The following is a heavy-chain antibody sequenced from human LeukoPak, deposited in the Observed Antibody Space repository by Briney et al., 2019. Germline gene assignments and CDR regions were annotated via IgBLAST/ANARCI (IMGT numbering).Heavy chain of an antibody. J-gene: IGHJ6*03. CDR3: ARSLRVRGIPDYMDV. D-gene: IGHD3-10*01. Sequence: GGSLRLSCAASGFTFSSYWMTWIRRAPGKGLEWVSVIHKNAITYYADTVRGRFTISRDNSMNILYLQMNSLRVEDTAVYYCARSLRVRGIPDYMDVWGKGTTVTISS. CDR2: IHKNAIT. CDR1: GFTFSSYW. V-gene: IGHV3-53*01.